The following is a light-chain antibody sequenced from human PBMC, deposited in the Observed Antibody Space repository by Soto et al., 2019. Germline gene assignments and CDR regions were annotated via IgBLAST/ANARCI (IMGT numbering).Light chain of an antibody. J-gene: IGLJ1*01. CDR3: VAWDTSLSGYV. CDR2: KNN. CDR1: TSNIASNF. V-gene: IGLV1-47*01. Sequence: QSVLTQPPSASGTPGLRVTISCSGSTSNIASNFVYWYQQLPGTAPKLLIFKNNLRPSGVPDRFSGSKSGTSASLAISGLRFEDEADYYCVAWDTSLSGYVFGTGTKLTVL.